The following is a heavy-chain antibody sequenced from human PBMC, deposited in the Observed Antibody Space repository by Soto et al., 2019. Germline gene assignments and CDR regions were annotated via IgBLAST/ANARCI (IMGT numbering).Heavy chain of an antibody. Sequence: SETLSLTCTASGGSITNSYWNWIRQSPGKGLEWIGDISHGEGTDYNPSLKSRVTISVDTSKNQFSLKLSSVTAADTAVYYCARQSYGDYVFDYWGQGTLVTVSS. CDR1: GGSITNSY. J-gene: IGHJ4*02. CDR3: ARQSYGDYVFDY. V-gene: IGHV4-59*08. CDR2: ISHGEGT. D-gene: IGHD4-17*01.